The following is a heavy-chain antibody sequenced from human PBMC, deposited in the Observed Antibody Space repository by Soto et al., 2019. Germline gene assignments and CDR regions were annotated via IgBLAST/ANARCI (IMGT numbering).Heavy chain of an antibody. CDR2: IYPGDSDT. D-gene: IGHD6-6*01. V-gene: IGHV5-51*01. CDR1: GYSVTTSW. CDR3: ARRHTSSSGEWFDP. J-gene: IGHJ5*02. Sequence: PGESLKISCKGSGYSVTTSWIGWVRQMPGKGLEWMGIIYPGDSDTRYSPSFQGQVTISADKSISTAYLQWSSLKASDTAMYYCARRHTSSSGEWFDPWGQGTLVTVSS.